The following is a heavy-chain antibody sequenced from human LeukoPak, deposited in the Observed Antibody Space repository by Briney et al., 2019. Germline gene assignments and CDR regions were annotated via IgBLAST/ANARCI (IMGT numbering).Heavy chain of an antibody. CDR2: IYPGDSDT. CDR1: GYSLTSYW. CDR3: ASTSGYYYYFDY. J-gene: IGHJ4*02. Sequence: PGESLKISGKGSGYSLTSYWICWVRQMPGKGLEWIGIIYPGDSDTRYSPSFQGQVTISADKSISTDYLQWSSLKASDTAMYYCASTSGYYYYFDYWGQGTLVTVSS. D-gene: IGHD3-22*01. V-gene: IGHV5-51*01.